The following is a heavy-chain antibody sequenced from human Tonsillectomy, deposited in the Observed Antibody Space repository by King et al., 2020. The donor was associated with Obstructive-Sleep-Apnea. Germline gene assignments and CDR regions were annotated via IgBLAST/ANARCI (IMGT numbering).Heavy chain of an antibody. D-gene: IGHD3-22*01. CDR1: GCSLISGGYY. V-gene: IGHV4-31*03. Sequence: QLQESGPGLVKPSQTLSLNCTVSGCSLISGGYYWSWIRQPPGKGLEWIGYIYYSGSTYYNPSLKSRGTISVDTSKNQFSLKLSPVTAADTAGYYCAGDPVRYDSSVRDAFDIWGQGTMVTVSS. CDR2: IYYSGST. CDR3: AGDPVRYDSSVRDAFDI. J-gene: IGHJ3*02.